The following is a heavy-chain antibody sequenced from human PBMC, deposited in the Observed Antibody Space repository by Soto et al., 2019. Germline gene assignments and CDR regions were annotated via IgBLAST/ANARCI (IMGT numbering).Heavy chain of an antibody. J-gene: IGHJ3*02. CDR3: ARVSSGWYPDAFDI. Sequence: PSLTCTVSGGSISSYYWSWIRQPAGKGLEWIGRIYTSGSTNYNPSLKSRVTMSVDTSKNQFSLKLSSVTAADTAVYYCARVSSGWYPDAFDIWGQGTMVTVSS. CDR1: GGSISSYY. D-gene: IGHD6-19*01. CDR2: IYTSGST. V-gene: IGHV4-4*07.